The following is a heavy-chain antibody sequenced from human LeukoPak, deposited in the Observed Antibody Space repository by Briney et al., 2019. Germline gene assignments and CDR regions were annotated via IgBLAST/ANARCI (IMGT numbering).Heavy chain of an antibody. D-gene: IGHD2-15*01. CDR3: ARRVPTSATRVFDY. CDR2: IYPSDSDT. Sequence: GESLKNSCKASGYTFTHYWIGWVRQMPGKGLEWMGIIYPSDSDTKYSPSFQGQVTISADKSITTAYLQWSSLKASDSAMYYCARRVPTSATRVFDYWGQGTLVTVSS. CDR1: GYTFTHYW. J-gene: IGHJ4*02. V-gene: IGHV5-51*01.